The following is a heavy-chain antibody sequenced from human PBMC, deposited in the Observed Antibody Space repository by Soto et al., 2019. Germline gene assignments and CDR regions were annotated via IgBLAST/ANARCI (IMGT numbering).Heavy chain of an antibody. CDR2: INHSGST. CDR1: VGSFSGYY. Sequence: SETLSLTCAVYVGSFSGYYWSWIRQPPGKGLEWIGEINHSGSTNYNPSLKSRVTISVDTSKNQFSLKLSSVTAADTAVYYCATHRYDYIWGSYRSYAFDIWGQGTMVTVSS. V-gene: IGHV4-34*01. D-gene: IGHD3-16*02. CDR3: ATHRYDYIWGSYRSYAFDI. J-gene: IGHJ3*02.